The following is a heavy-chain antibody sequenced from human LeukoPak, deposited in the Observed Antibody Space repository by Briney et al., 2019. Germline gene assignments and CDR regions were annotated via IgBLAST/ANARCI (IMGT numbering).Heavy chain of an antibody. J-gene: IGHJ4*02. CDR1: GFTFSSYA. CDR3: ARDRVGATDYFDY. CDR2: ISYDGSNK. Sequence: GGSLRLSCAASGFTFSSYAMHGVRQAPGKGLEWVAVISYDGSNKYYADSVKGRFTISRDNSKNTLYLQMNGLRAEDTAVYYCARDRVGATDYFDYWGQGTLVTVSS. V-gene: IGHV3-30-3*01. D-gene: IGHD1-26*01.